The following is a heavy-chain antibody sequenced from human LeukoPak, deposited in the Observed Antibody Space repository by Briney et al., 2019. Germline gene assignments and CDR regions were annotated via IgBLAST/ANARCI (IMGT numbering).Heavy chain of an antibody. D-gene: IGHD6-13*01. J-gene: IGHJ4*02. CDR2: IKQDGSEK. V-gene: IGHV3-7*03. CDR3: ARDGPAAGLYFDY. CDR1: GFIFSSYW. Sequence: GGSLRLSCAASGFIFSSYWMNWIRQTPGKGLEWVASIKQDGSEKYYVDAVQGRFTVSRDNAKNSLYLQMNSLRAEDTAVYYCARDGPAAGLYFDYWGQGMLVTVSS.